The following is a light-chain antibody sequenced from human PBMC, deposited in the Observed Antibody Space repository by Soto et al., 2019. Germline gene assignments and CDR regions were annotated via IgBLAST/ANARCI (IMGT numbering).Light chain of an antibody. Sequence: DIQLTQSPSSLSASVGDRVTITCRSSQSITSYLNWYQLKPGRAPKLLIYAASNLQSGVPSRFSGSGSGTDFTLTISSLQPEDFATYYCQESYSMSYTFGQGTRLEIK. V-gene: IGKV1-39*01. J-gene: IGKJ2*01. CDR3: QESYSMSYT. CDR2: AAS. CDR1: QSITSY.